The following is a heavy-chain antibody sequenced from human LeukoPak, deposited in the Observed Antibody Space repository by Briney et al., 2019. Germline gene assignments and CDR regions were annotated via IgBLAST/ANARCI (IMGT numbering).Heavy chain of an antibody. J-gene: IGHJ4*02. D-gene: IGHD2/OR15-2a*01. V-gene: IGHV4-59*02. CDR3: SEGYFEPFAH. CDR1: GASVSSSH. Sequence: SETLSLTCVVSGASVSSSHWNWIRQLPEKGLEWIGCLSYTGKTDYNPSLTSRVTMSLDTSKNQVSLKVRSVTAADTAVYFCSEGYFEPFAHWGQGARVTVSS. CDR2: LSYTGKT.